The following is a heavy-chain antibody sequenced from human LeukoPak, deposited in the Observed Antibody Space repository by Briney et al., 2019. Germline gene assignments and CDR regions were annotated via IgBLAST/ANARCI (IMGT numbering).Heavy chain of an antibody. V-gene: IGHV4-34*01. CDR1: GGSFSGYY. Sequence: SETLSLTCAVYGGSFSGYYWSWIRQPPGKGLEWVGEINHSGSTNYNPSLKSRVTISVDTSKNQFSLKLSSVTAADTAVYYCARRRLNCSGGSCYSSFDYWGQGTLVTVSS. D-gene: IGHD2-15*01. CDR3: ARRRLNCSGGSCYSSFDY. J-gene: IGHJ4*02. CDR2: INHSGST.